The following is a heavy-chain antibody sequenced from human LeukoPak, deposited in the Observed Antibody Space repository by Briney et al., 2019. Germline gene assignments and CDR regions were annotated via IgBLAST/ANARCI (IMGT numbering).Heavy chain of an antibody. V-gene: IGHV3-30*02. CDR1: GFTFSSYA. CDR2: IRYDGSNK. Sequence: PGGSLRLSCAASGFTFSSYAMHWVCQAPGKGLEWVTFIRYDGSNKYYADSVKGRFTISRDNSKNTLYLQMNSLRAEDTAVYYCARGRIQRYYYYYMDVWGKGTTVTVSS. D-gene: IGHD5-18*01. CDR3: ARGRIQRYYYYYMDV. J-gene: IGHJ6*03.